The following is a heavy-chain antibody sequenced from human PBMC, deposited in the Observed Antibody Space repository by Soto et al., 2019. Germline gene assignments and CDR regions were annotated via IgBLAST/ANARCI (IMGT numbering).Heavy chain of an antibody. D-gene: IGHD2-15*01. Sequence: SETLSLTCPVSGGSISSSSYYWGWIRQPPGKGLEWIGSIYYSGSTYYNPSLKSRVTISVDTSKNQFSLKLSSVTAADTAVYYCARRDCSGGSCYSVQHWGQGTLVTSPQ. V-gene: IGHV4-39*01. CDR1: GGSISSSSYY. J-gene: IGHJ1*01. CDR3: ARRDCSGGSCYSVQH. CDR2: IYYSGST.